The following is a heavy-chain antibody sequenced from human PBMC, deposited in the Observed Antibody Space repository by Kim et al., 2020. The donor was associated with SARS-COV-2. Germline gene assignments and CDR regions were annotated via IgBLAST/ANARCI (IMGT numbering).Heavy chain of an antibody. Sequence: SETLSLTCTVSGGSISSYYWSWIRQPPGKGLEWIGYIYYSGSTNYNPSLKSRVTISVDTSKNQFSLKLSSVTAADTAVYYCARGLRYYYGSGSYLYDYWGQGTLVTVSS. CDR2: IYYSGST. CDR1: GGSISSYY. D-gene: IGHD3-10*01. CDR3: ARGLRYYYGSGSYLYDY. J-gene: IGHJ4*02. V-gene: IGHV4-59*01.